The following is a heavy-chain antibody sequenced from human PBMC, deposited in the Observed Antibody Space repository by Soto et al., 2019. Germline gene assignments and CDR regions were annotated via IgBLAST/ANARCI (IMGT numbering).Heavy chain of an antibody. J-gene: IGHJ4*02. D-gene: IGHD1-26*01. CDR1: GGSISSSNW. CDR2: IYHSGST. Sequence: QVQLQESGPGLVKPSGTLSLTCAVSGGSISSSNWWSWVRQPPGKGLEWIGEIYHSGSTNYNPSLMSRVTISVDKSKNQFCMKLSSATAADTAVYYCASQRWGASFDYWGQGTLVTVSS. CDR3: ASQRWGASFDY. V-gene: IGHV4-4*02.